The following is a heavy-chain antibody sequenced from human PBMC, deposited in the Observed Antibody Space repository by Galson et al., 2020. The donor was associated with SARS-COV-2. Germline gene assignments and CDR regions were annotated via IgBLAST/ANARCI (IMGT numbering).Heavy chain of an antibody. CDR1: GFTFSSYG. D-gene: IGHD3-10*01. CDR3: AKDPRHYGSGKDAFDI. Sequence: GGSLRLSCAASGFTFSSYGMHWVRQAPGKGLEWVAFIRYDGSNKYYADSVKGRFTISRDNSKNTLYLQMNSLRAEDTAVYYCAKDPRHYGSGKDAFDIWGQGTMVTVSS. V-gene: IGHV3-30*02. J-gene: IGHJ3*02. CDR2: IRYDGSNK.